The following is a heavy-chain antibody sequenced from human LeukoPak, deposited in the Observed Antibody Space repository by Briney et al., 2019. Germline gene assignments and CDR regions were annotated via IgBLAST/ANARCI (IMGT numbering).Heavy chain of an antibody. CDR2: ISWNSGSI. D-gene: IGHD6-13*01. Sequence: GRSLRLSCAASGFTFDDYAMHWVRQAPGKGLEWVSGISWNSGSIGYADSVKGRFTISRDNAKNSLYLQMNSLRAEDTALYYCAKGPDIAAAGRSPFDYWGQGTLVTVSS. J-gene: IGHJ4*02. CDR1: GFTFDDYA. CDR3: AKGPDIAAAGRSPFDY. V-gene: IGHV3-9*01.